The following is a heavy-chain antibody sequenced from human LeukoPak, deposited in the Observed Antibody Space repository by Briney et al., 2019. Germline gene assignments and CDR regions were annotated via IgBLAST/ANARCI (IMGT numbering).Heavy chain of an antibody. CDR3: VGIATAGTFDY. V-gene: IGHV3-73*01. Sequence: GGSLRHSCSAVAFSAGVSAIDSVRQASGKGLEWVGRIRSKANSYATAYAASVKGRFTISRDDSKNTAYLQMNSLKTEDTSVYYCVGIATAGTFDYWGQGTLVTVSS. D-gene: IGHD6-13*01. CDR1: AFSAGVSA. CDR2: IRSKANSYAT. J-gene: IGHJ4*02.